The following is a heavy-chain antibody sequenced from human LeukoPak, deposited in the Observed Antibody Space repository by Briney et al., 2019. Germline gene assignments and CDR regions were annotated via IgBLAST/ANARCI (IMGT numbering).Heavy chain of an antibody. Sequence: PSETLSLTCAVYGGSFSGYYGSWIRQPPGKGLEWIGEINHSGSTNYNPSLKSRVTISVDTSKNQFSLKLSSVTAADTAVYYCARGGYYDYVWGSYRFPRYFDYWGQGTLVTVSS. D-gene: IGHD3-16*02. V-gene: IGHV4-34*01. J-gene: IGHJ4*02. CDR1: GGSFSGYY. CDR3: ARGGYYDYVWGSYRFPRYFDY. CDR2: INHSGST.